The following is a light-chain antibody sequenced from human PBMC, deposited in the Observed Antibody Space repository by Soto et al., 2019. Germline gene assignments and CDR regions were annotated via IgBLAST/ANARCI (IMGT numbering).Light chain of an antibody. J-gene: IGKJ4*01. Sequence: DVVMTQSPDSLAVSLGERATINCKSSQSVLYSSNNKNYLAWYQQKPGQPPKLLIYWASTQESGVPDRFSGSGSGTDFTLTIVRLQAEDVAVYYCQQYYSIPLTFGGGTKVESK. CDR1: QSVLYSSNNKNY. V-gene: IGKV4-1*01. CDR3: QQYYSIPLT. CDR2: WAS.